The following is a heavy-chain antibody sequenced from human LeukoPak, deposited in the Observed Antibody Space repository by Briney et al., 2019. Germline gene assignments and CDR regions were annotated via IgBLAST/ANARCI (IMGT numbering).Heavy chain of an antibody. CDR2: IYYSGST. CDR1: GGSTSSGDYY. J-gene: IGHJ3*02. CDR3: ARPSTLPWLYDAFDI. Sequence: SETLSLTCTVSGGSTSSGDYYWSWIRQPPGKGLEWIGYIYYSGSTYYNPSLKSRVTISVDTSKNQFSLKLSSVTAADTAVYYCARPSTLPWLYDAFDIWGQGTMVTVSS. V-gene: IGHV4-30-4*08. D-gene: IGHD1-1*01.